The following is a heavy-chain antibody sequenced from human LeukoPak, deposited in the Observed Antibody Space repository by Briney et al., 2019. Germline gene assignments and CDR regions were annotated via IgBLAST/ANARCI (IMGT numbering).Heavy chain of an antibody. CDR1: GFTFSSYA. Sequence: GGSLRLSCAASGFTFSSYAMSWVRQAPGEGLEWVSAISGSGGNTYYADSVKGRFTISRDNSRNTLYLQMNSLRAEDTAIYYCAKIWCSGGSCGYFDYWGQGTLVTVSS. D-gene: IGHD2-15*01. V-gene: IGHV3-23*01. J-gene: IGHJ4*02. CDR3: AKIWCSGGSCGYFDY. CDR2: ISGSGGNT.